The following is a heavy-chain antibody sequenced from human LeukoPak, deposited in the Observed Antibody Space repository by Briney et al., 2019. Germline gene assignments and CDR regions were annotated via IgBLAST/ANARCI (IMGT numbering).Heavy chain of an antibody. J-gene: IGHJ3*02. CDR3: AREPYCSGGSCYSVFAFDI. V-gene: IGHV4-31*03. Sequence: SQTLPLTCTVSGGSISSGGYYWSWIRQHPGTGLEWIGYIYYSGSTYYNPSLKSRVTISVDTSKNQFSLKLSSVTAADTAVYYCAREPYCSGGSCYSVFAFDIWGQGTMVTVSS. CDR2: IYYSGST. CDR1: GGSISSGGYY. D-gene: IGHD2-15*01.